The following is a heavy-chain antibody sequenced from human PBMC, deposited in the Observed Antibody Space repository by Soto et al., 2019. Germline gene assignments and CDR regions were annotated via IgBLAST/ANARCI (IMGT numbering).Heavy chain of an antibody. J-gene: IGHJ4*02. CDR2: IYYSGST. CDR3: ASGFGESQPVDY. CDR1: GGSISSSSYY. V-gene: IGHV4-39*01. Sequence: QLQLQESGPGLVKPSETLSLTCTVSGGSISSSSYYWGWIRQPPGKGLEWIGSIYYSGSTYYNPSLKSRVTISVDTSKNQFSLKLSSVTAADTAVYYCASGFGESQPVDYWGQGTLVTVSS. D-gene: IGHD3-10*01.